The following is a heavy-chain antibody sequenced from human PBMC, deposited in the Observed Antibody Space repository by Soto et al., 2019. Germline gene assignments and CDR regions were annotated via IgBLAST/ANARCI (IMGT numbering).Heavy chain of an antibody. Sequence: AASVKVSCKASGYTFTRSGISWVRQAPGQGLEWMGWISTYNGDTNYAQTFQGRVTMTTDTSTSTVHMEVRSLRSDDTAVYYCAREGVAPYYYYGMDVWGQGTPVPVS. J-gene: IGHJ6*02. CDR3: AREGVAPYYYYGMDV. D-gene: IGHD5-12*01. CDR1: GYTFTRSG. CDR2: ISTYNGDT. V-gene: IGHV1-18*01.